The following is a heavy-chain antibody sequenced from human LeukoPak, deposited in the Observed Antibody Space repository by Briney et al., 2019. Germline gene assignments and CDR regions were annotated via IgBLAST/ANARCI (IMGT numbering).Heavy chain of an antibody. CDR2: ISGSGGAK. D-gene: IGHD3-10*01. CDR3: ARGGVDHYGSGTYYLMYYFDH. J-gene: IGHJ4*02. Sequence: GGSLRLSCAASGFTFNTYGMSWVRQAPGKGLEWVSGISGSGGAKYYADSVKGRFTVSRDDPHNTLYLQMNSVRAEDTAVYFCARGGVDHYGSGTYYLMYYFDHWGQGALVTVSS. CDR1: GFTFNTYG. V-gene: IGHV3-23*01.